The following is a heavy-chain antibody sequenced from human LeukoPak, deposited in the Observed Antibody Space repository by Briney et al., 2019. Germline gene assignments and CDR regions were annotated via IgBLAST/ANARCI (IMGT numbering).Heavy chain of an antibody. Sequence: GGSLRLSCAASGFTFSSYAMHWVPQAPGKGLEWVAVISYDGSNKYYADSVKGRFTISRDNSKNTLYLQMNSLRAEDTAVYYCAKDRIAAAGRAHRVDYWGQGTLVTVSS. V-gene: IGHV3-30-3*01. CDR1: GFTFSSYA. CDR2: ISYDGSNK. CDR3: AKDRIAAAGRAHRVDY. D-gene: IGHD6-13*01. J-gene: IGHJ4*02.